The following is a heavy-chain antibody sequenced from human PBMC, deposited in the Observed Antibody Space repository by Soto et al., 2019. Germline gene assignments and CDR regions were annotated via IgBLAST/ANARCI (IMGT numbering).Heavy chain of an antibody. Sequence: QVHLVQSGAEVKKPGASVKVSCKGSGYAFTTYGITWVRQAPGQGLEWMGWISAHNGNTNYAQKLQGRVTVTRDTSTRTAYMELRILRSDDAAVYYCARGGDGDYGGQGARVPVSS. J-gene: IGHJ4*02. V-gene: IGHV1-18*01. CDR2: ISAHNGNT. CDR3: ARGGDGDY. CDR1: GYAFTTYG. D-gene: IGHD3-16*01.